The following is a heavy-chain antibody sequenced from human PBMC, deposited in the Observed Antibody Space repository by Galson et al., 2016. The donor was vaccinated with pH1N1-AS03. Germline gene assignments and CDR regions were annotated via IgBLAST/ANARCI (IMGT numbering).Heavy chain of an antibody. V-gene: IGHV4-59*01. J-gene: IGHJ4*02. Sequence: ETLSLTCTVSGDSLSSYFWNWIRRPPGKGLEWIGYVYYTGSVKYNPSLKGRVTISLDTSNNQFSLILKSVTAADTAVYYCARGRAPSPVTYYFDDWGQGTLVTVSS. CDR1: GDSLSSYF. CDR3: ARGRAPSPVTYYFDD. CDR2: VYYTGSV.